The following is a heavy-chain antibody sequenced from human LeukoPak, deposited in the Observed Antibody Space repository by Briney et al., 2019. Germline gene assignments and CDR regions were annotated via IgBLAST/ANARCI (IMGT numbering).Heavy chain of an antibody. J-gene: IGHJ4*02. D-gene: IGHD2-15*01. CDR2: IGAGGTFT. CDR1: GFTFSSHA. V-gene: IGHV3-23*01. CDR3: ARESGGIVVVVVAATLYLVY. Sequence: GGSLRLSCTASGFTFSSHAMNCVRQAPGKGLEWVSGIGAGGTFTYYADSVKGRFTIFRDNSRNTLYPQMNSLRAEDTAVYYCARESGGIVVVVVAATLYLVYWGQGTLVTVSS.